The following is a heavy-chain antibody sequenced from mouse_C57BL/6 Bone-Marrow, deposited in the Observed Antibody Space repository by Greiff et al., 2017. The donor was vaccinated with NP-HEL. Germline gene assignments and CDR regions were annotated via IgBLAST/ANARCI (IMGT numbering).Heavy chain of an antibody. CDR2: ISSGGSYT. V-gene: IGHV5-6*01. CDR3: ARGNYYGSSYEGFAY. J-gene: IGHJ3*01. Sequence: EVKPQESGGDLVKPGGSLKLSCAASGFTFSSYGMSWVRQTQDKRLEWVATISSGGSYTYYPDSVKGRFTISRDNAKNTLYLQMSSLKSEDTAMYYCARGNYYGSSYEGFAYWGQGTLVTVSA. CDR1: GFTFSSYG. D-gene: IGHD1-1*01.